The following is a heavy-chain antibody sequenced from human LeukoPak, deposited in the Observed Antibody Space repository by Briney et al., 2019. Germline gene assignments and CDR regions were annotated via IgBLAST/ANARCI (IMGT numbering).Heavy chain of an antibody. CDR3: ARVRYGGNPTYYFDY. CDR2: IIPIFGTA. D-gene: IGHD4-23*01. J-gene: IGHJ4*02. CDR1: GGTFSSYA. Sequence: SVKVSCKASGGTFSSYAISWVRQAPGQGLEWMGGIIPIFGTANHAQKFQGRVTITTDESTSTAYMELSSLRSEDTAVYYCARVRYGGNPTYYFDYWGQGTLVTVSS. V-gene: IGHV1-69*05.